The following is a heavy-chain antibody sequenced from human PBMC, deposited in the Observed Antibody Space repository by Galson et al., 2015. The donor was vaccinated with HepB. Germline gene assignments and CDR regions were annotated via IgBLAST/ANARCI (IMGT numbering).Heavy chain of an antibody. V-gene: IGHV3-33*01. CDR1: GFTFSSYG. CDR3: ARDSVASRPGWFDP. CDR2: IWYDGSDK. J-gene: IGHJ5*02. Sequence: SLRLSCAASGFTFSSYGMHWVRQAPGKGLEWVAVIWYDGSDKMYADSVKGRFTISRDNSKSTLYLLMNRLRAEDTAVYYCARDSVASRPGWFDPWGQGTLVTVSS. D-gene: IGHD5-12*01.